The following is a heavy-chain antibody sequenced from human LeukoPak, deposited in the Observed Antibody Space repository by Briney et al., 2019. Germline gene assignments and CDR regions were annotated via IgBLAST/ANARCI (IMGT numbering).Heavy chain of an antibody. CDR3: ARDGYNPPFDY. V-gene: IGHV4-39*02. J-gene: IGHJ4*02. D-gene: IGHD5-24*01. Sequence: PSETLSLTCTVSGGSISSSSYYWGWLRQPPGKGLEWIGSIYYSGSTYYNPSLKSRVTISVDTSKNQFSLKLSSVTAADTAVYYCARDGYNPPFDYWGQGTLVTVSS. CDR1: GGSISSSSYY. CDR2: IYYSGST.